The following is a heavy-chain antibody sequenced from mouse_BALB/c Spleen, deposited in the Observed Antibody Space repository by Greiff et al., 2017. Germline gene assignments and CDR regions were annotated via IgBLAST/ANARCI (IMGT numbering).Heavy chain of an antibody. Sequence: EVKLMESGGGLVKPGGSLKLSCAASGFTFSSYAMSWVRQTPEKRLEWVASISSGGSTYYPDSVKGRFTISRDNARNILYLQMSSLRSEDTAMYYCASNYYFDYWGQGTTLTVSS. J-gene: IGHJ2*01. CDR1: GFTFSSYA. CDR2: ISSGGST. V-gene: IGHV5-6-5*01. CDR3: ASNYYFDY.